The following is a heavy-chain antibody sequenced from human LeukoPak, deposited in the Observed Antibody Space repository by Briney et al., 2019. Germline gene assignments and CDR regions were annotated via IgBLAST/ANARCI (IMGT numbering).Heavy chain of an antibody. D-gene: IGHD5-18*01. Sequence: SETLSLTCAVYGGSFSGYYWSWIRQPPGKGLEWIGEINHSASTNYNPSLKSRVTISVDTSKNQFSLKLSSVTAADTAVYYCARGDTAMVPDAFDIWGQGTMVTVSS. CDR3: ARGDTAMVPDAFDI. V-gene: IGHV4-34*01. CDR1: GGSFSGYY. CDR2: INHSAST. J-gene: IGHJ3*02.